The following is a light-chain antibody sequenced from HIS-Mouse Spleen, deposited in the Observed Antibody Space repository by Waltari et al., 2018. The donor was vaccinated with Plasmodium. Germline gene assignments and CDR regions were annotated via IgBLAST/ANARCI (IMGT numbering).Light chain of an antibody. J-gene: IGLJ2*01. Sequence: SYELTQPLSVPVAMGQTARITCRGNKHGRKNVHWYHQKPGQAPVLVIYRDSNRPSGIPERFSGSNSGNTATLTISRAQAGDEADYYCQVWDSSTVVFGGGTKLTVL. CDR2: RDS. V-gene: IGLV3-9*01. CDR1: KHGRKN. CDR3: QVWDSSTVV.